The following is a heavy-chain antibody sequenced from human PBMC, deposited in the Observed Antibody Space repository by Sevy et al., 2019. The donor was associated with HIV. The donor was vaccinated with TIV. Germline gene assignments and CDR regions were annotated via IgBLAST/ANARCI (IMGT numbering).Heavy chain of an antibody. J-gene: IGHJ4*02. CDR3: VRAIAADGSF. CDR1: RFTLNNYW. CDR2: IKQDGSVK. V-gene: IGHV3-7*01. D-gene: IGHD6-13*01. Sequence: GGSLRLSCAASRFTLNNYWMNWVRQAPGKGLEWVANIKQDGSVKYYVDSVKGRFTISRDNARNLVFLQMNSLRVEDTALYYCVRAIAADGSFWGQGTLVTVSS.